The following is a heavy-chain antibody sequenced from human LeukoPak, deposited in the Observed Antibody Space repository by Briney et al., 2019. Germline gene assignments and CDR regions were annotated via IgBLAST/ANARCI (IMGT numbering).Heavy chain of an antibody. CDR3: ARAVGAMHFDY. J-gene: IGHJ4*02. Sequence: PSETLSLTCAVYGGSFSGYYWGWIRQPPGKGLEWIGSIYYSGDTYYNPSLKSRLTISVDTSRNQFSLNLSSVTAADTAVYYCARAVGAMHFDYWGQGTLVTVSS. CDR2: IYYSGDT. V-gene: IGHV4-39*01. D-gene: IGHD1-26*01. CDR1: GGSFSGYY.